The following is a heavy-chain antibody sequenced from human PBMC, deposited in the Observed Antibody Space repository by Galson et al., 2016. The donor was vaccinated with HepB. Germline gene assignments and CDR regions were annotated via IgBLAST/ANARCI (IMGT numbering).Heavy chain of an antibody. CDR1: GYTFTTHA. Sequence: SVKVSCKASGYTFTTHAINRVRQAPGQGLEWMGWINTHTGNPTYAQGFTGRFVFSWDTSVSTAYLQISSLNAEDTAVYYCARDPCFYGSGSFYDYWGQGTLVTVSS. J-gene: IGHJ4*02. CDR2: INTHTGNP. CDR3: ARDPCFYGSGSFYDY. D-gene: IGHD3-10*01. V-gene: IGHV7-4-1*02.